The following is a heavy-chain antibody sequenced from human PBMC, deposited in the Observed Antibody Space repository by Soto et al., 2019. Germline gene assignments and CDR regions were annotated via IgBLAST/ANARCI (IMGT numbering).Heavy chain of an antibody. CDR3: AREEGTAFDY. V-gene: IGHV3-33*01. Sequence: QVQLVESGGGVVQPGRSLRLSCAASGFTFSSYGMHWVRQAPGKGLEWVAVIWYDGSNKYYADSVKGRFTISRDNSKNTLYLQMNSLRSEDTAVYYCAREEGTAFDYWGQGTLVTVSS. CDR1: GFTFSSYG. J-gene: IGHJ4*02. CDR2: IWYDGSNK. D-gene: IGHD1-1*01.